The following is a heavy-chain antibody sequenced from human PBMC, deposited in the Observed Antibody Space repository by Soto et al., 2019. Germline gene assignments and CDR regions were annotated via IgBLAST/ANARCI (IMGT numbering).Heavy chain of an antibody. V-gene: IGHV3-30*18. CDR1: GFRDGFPFSDYD. CDR3: AKNSFSGSKRILDS. CDR2: ISFDGSTK. J-gene: IGHJ4*02. D-gene: IGHD1-26*01. Sequence: QAQLVESGGGVVQPGRSLRLSCAASGFRDGFPFSDYDMHWVRQAPGKGLEWVALISFDGSTKNYVDSVEGRFTISRDNSRDTLFLQMDSLRPEDTAVYYCAKNSFSGSKRILDSWGQGTLVTVSS.